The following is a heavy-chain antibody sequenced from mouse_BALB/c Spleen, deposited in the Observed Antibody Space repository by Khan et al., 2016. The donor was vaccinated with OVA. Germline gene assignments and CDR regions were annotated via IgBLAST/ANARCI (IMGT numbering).Heavy chain of an antibody. CDR3: TRRNWDVAWFAY. Sequence: EVQLQQSGTVLARPGASVKMSCKASGYTFTSYWMHWVKQRPGQGLEWIGDIYPGNTDTTYNQKFKGKAKLTAVTSTSTAYMELSSLTNEDSAGYYCTRRNWDVAWFAYWGQGTLVTVSA. J-gene: IGHJ3*01. CDR2: IYPGNTDT. CDR1: GYTFTSYW. D-gene: IGHD4-1*01. V-gene: IGHV1-5*01.